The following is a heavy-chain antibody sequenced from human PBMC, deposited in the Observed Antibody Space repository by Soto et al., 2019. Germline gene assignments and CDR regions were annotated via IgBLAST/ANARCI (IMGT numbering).Heavy chain of an antibody. D-gene: IGHD6-6*01. CDR1: GYTFTSHD. CDR3: ASVSSIAARRSFAS. CDR2: LNPYNGKT. V-gene: IGHV1-8*01. J-gene: IGHJ4*02. Sequence: QVRLVQSGTEVKTPGASVKVSCKASGYTFTSHDINWVRQATGQGLEWMGWLNPYNGKTAYAQTFQGRVTMTWNATTGTVYLELSSLRSEDTAMYYCASVSSIAARRSFASWGQGTLVTVSS.